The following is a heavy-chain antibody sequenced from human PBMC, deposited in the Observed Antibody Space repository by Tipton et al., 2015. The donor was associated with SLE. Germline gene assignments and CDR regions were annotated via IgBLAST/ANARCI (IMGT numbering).Heavy chain of an antibody. D-gene: IGHD1-26*01. CDR1: GGSFSGYY. CDR2: IYHSGST. Sequence: TLSLTCAVYGGSFSGYYWSWIRQPPGKGLEWIGEIYHSGSTNYNPSLKSRVTISVDKAKNQFSLKLTSVTAADTAVYYCARGHIGWGFDPWGQGTLVTVSS. J-gene: IGHJ5*02. CDR3: ARGHIGWGFDP. V-gene: IGHV4-34*01.